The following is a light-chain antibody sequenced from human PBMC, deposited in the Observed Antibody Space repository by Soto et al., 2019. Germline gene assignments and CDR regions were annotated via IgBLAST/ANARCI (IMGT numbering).Light chain of an antibody. CDR3: ISYTSSSTHVV. Sequence: QSALTQPASVSGSPGQSITISCTGTSSDVGGYNYFSWYQQHTGKAPKLMIYDVSNPPAGVSNRFSGSKSGNTASLTISGLQAEDEADYYCISYTSSSTHVVFGGGTQLTVL. CDR2: DVS. J-gene: IGLJ7*01. CDR1: SSDVGGYNY. V-gene: IGLV2-14*01.